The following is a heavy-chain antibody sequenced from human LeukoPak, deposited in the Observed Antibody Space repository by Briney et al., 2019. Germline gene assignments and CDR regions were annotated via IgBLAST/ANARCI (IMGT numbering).Heavy chain of an antibody. Sequence: GGSLRLSCAASGFTFSSYGMHWVRQAPGKGLEWVAFIRYDGSNKYYADSVKGRFTISRDNSKNTLYLQMNSLRAEDTAVYYCARKVTIFGVVPDYWGQGTLVTVFS. CDR3: ARKVTIFGVVPDY. J-gene: IGHJ4*02. V-gene: IGHV3-30*02. CDR2: IRYDGSNK. CDR1: GFTFSSYG. D-gene: IGHD3-3*01.